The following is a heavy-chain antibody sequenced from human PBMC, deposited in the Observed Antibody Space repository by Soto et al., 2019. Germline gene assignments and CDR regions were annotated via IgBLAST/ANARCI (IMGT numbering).Heavy chain of an antibody. J-gene: IGHJ6*02. CDR2: MNPHSGNT. Sequence: GASVKVSCKASAYTFSNYDFNWVRQAPGQGLEWMGWMNPHSGNTGYAQKFQGRVTMTRNSSISTAYMELSSLRSEDTAVYYCAGIYLYSTRNGMDVWGQGTTVTVSS. CDR3: AGIYLYSTRNGMDV. CDR1: AYTFSNYD. V-gene: IGHV1-8*01. D-gene: IGHD1-26*01.